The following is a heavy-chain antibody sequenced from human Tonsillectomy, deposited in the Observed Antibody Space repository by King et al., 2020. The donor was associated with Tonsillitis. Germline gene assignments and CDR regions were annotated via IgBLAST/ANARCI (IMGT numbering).Heavy chain of an antibody. J-gene: IGHJ4*02. CDR1: GYTFINDH. CDR2: INPNDGST. D-gene: IGHD1-1*01. V-gene: IGHV1-46*01. Sequence: QLVQSGAEVKKPGASVKVSCKASGYTFINDHMHWVRQAPGQGLEWMGMINPNDGSTYYTEKFQDRVTMTRDKSTNTVYMQLNKLRSEDTAVYYCARSRIPRYPVFDYWGQGALVTVSS. CDR3: ARSRIPRYPVFDY.